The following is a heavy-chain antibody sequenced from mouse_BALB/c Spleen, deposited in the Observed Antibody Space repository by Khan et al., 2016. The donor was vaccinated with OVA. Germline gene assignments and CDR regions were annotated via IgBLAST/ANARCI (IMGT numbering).Heavy chain of an antibody. V-gene: IGHV3-2*02. CDR1: GYSITSDYV. Sequence: EVQLQESGPGLVKPSQSLSLTCAVTGYSITSDYVWYCLRQFPGNKLEWTGYISCGGNTKHNPPLKSRISITRDTDKNQFFLQLNSVTIEYTATYYCARVYEEYFDYWGQGTTLTVSS. CDR2: ISCGGNT. D-gene: IGHD1-3*01. CDR3: ARVYEEYFDY. J-gene: IGHJ2*01.